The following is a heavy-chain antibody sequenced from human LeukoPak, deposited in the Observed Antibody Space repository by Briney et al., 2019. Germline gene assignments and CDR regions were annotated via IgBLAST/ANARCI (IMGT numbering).Heavy chain of an antibody. V-gene: IGHV3-23*01. CDR1: GFTFSSYA. CDR2: ISANGGRT. D-gene: IGHD6-13*01. Sequence: GGSLRLSCAASGFTFSSYAMSWVRQAPGKGLEWVSTISANGGRTYYADSVKGRFTISRDNAKNTLYLQMNSLRAEDTAVYYCARDGSSWSNWLDPWGQGTLVTVSS. J-gene: IGHJ5*02. CDR3: ARDGSSWSNWLDP.